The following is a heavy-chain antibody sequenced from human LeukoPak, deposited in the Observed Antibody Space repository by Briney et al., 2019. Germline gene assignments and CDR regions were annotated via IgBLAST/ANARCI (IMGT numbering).Heavy chain of an antibody. CDR2: IYYSGST. V-gene: IGHV4-59*08. Sequence: SETLSLICTVSGGSISSYYWSWLRQPPGKGLEWIGYIYYSGSTNYNPSLKSRVTISVDTSKNQFSLKLSSVTAADTAVYYCARLDYSNYRYYYYGMDVWGQGTTVTVSS. J-gene: IGHJ6*02. D-gene: IGHD4-4*01. CDR1: GGSISSYY. CDR3: ARLDYSNYRYYYYGMDV.